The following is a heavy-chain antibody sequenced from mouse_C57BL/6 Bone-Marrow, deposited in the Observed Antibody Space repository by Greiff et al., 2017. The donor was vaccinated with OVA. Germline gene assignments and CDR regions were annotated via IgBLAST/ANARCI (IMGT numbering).Heavy chain of an antibody. CDR1: GFTFSDYY. CDR3: ARSPYDYGSIDY. CDR2: ISNGGGST. J-gene: IGHJ4*01. Sequence: EVKLMESGGGLVQPGGSLKLSCAASGFTFSDYYMYWVRQTPEKGLEWVGYISNGGGSTYYPDNVKGRFTSSRDNAKNTLYLQMSRLKSEDTAMDYCARSPYDYGSIDYWGQGTSVTVSS. D-gene: IGHD1-1*01. V-gene: IGHV5-12*01.